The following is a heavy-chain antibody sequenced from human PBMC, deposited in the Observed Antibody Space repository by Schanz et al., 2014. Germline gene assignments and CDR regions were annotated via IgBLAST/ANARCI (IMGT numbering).Heavy chain of an antibody. CDR2: ISGDHRNT. V-gene: IGHV3-21*01. CDR3: ARDHTTESYYSAGPPIDY. D-gene: IGHD1-26*01. Sequence: EVQLMESGGGLVKPGGSLRLSCVASGFAFSSFAMTWVRQAPGRGLEWVSSISGDHRNTFYADSVKGRFTISRDNAKNSLFLQMNSLRAEDTAVYYCARDHTTESYYSAGPPIDYWGQGTLVTVSS. J-gene: IGHJ4*02. CDR1: GFAFSSFA.